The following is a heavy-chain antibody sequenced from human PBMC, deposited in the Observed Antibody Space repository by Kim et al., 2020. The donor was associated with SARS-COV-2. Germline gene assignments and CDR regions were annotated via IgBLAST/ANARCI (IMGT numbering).Heavy chain of an antibody. J-gene: IGHJ4*02. Sequence: SPSLKSRVTISVDTSKNQFSLKLSSVTAADTAVYYCARAPAVAGSWYFDYWGQGTLVTVSS. CDR3: ARAPAVAGSWYFDY. V-gene: IGHV4-59*01. D-gene: IGHD6-19*01.